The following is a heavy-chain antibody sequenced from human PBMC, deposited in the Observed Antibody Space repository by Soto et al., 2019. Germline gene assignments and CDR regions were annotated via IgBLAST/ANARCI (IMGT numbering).Heavy chain of an antibody. CDR2: LSGSGGTT. Sequence: VQLLESGGGLVQPGGSLRLSCTVSGVTFSNYAMNWVRQAPGKGLEWVSSLSGSGGTTYYADSVKGRFIISRDNSKNTLYLLMNSLRAEDTAVYYCVRGGSNYASWGQGTLVTVSS. V-gene: IGHV3-23*01. CDR1: GVTFSNYA. CDR3: VRGGSNYAS. J-gene: IGHJ5*02. D-gene: IGHD4-4*01.